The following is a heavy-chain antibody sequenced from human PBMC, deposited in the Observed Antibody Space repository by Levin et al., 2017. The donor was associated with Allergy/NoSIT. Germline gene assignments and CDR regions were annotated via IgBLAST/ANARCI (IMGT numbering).Heavy chain of an antibody. Sequence: HPGGSLRLSCSASGFTFNKNTMQWVRQAPGKGLEHVSAISNNGGRTYYTDSVKGRFTISRDNSKNTVYLQMSSLRPEDTAMYYCVKNGDYGELGSWGQGTLVTVSS. CDR1: GFTFNKNT. CDR2: ISNNGGRT. V-gene: IGHV3-64D*06. CDR3: VKNGDYGELGS. J-gene: IGHJ5*02. D-gene: IGHD4-17*01.